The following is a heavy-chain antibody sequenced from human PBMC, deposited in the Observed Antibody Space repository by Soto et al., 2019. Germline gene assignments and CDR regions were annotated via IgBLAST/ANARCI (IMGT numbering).Heavy chain of an antibody. CDR1: GCSISSSSYY. Sequence: PSETLSLTCTVSGCSISSSSYYWGWIRQPPGKGLEWIGSIYYSGSTYYNPSLKSRVTISVDTSKKQFSLKLSSVTAADTAVYYCARHTPAISISDHWGQGTLVTVSS. J-gene: IGHJ4*02. CDR2: IYYSGST. CDR3: ARHTPAISISDH. D-gene: IGHD2-15*01. V-gene: IGHV4-39*01.